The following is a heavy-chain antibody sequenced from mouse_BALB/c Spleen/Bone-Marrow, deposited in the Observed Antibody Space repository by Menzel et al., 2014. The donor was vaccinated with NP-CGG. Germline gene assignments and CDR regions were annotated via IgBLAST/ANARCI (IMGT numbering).Heavy chain of an antibody. CDR2: ISSGGSYT. CDR3: TRDLYDGYSYYAMDY. D-gene: IGHD2-3*01. CDR1: GFTFSSYT. V-gene: IGHV5-6-4*01. Sequence: EVHGVESGGGLVKPGGSLKLSCAASGFTFSSYTMSWVRQTPEKRLEWVATISSGGSYTYYPDSVKGRFTISRDNAKNTLYLQMSSLKSEDTAMYYCTRDLYDGYSYYAMDYWGQGTSVTVSS. J-gene: IGHJ4*01.